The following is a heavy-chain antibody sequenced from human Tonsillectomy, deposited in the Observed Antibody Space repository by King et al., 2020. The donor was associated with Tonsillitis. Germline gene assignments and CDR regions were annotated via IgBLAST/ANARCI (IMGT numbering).Heavy chain of an antibody. J-gene: IGHJ4*02. CDR3: ARHEGYGDHYYFDY. D-gene: IGHD4-17*01. V-gene: IGHV4-39*01. Sequence: VQLQESGPGLVKPSETLSLTCTVSGGSIGSSSYYWGWIRQPPGKGLEWIGSIYYSGSTYHNPSLKSRVTISVDTSKNQFSLKLSSVTAADTAVYYCARHEGYGDHYYFDYWGQGTLVTVSS. CDR1: GGSIGSSSYY. CDR2: IYYSGST.